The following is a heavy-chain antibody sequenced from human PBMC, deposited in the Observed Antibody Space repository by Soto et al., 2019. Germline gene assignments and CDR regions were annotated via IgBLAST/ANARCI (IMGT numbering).Heavy chain of an antibody. Sequence: HVQLVQSGAEVKKPGSSVKVSCKASGGTFSTSAISWVRQAPGQGLEWVGGIMPVFATPDYAQNFQGRVTITADESTTTAYLELTSLRTDDTAVYYCARDKDRQQLGGNYYYILDVWGLGTAITVSS. CDR2: IMPVFATP. CDR3: ARDKDRQQLGGNYYYILDV. V-gene: IGHV1-69*12. CDR1: GGTFSTSA. D-gene: IGHD3-3*02. J-gene: IGHJ6*02.